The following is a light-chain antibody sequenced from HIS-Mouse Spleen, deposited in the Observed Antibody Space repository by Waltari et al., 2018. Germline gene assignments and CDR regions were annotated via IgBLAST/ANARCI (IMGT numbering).Light chain of an antibody. J-gene: IGKJ4*01. Sequence: EIVMTQSPATLSVSPGERATLSCRASQSVSSNLAWYQQKPGQAPRLLIYVASARATGIPARFNGSGSGTEFTLTISSLQSEDFAVYYCQQYNNWPLTFGGGTKVEIK. CDR3: QQYNNWPLT. CDR1: QSVSSN. V-gene: IGKV3-15*01. CDR2: VAS.